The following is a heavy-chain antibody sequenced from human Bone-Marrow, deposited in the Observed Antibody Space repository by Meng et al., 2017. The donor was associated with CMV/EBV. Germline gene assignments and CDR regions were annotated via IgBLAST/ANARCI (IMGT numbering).Heavy chain of an antibody. J-gene: IGHJ6*02. Sequence: GGSLRLSCAASGFTFSRYWMHWIRQAPGKGLVWVSRINEDGSITNYADSVKGRFTISRDNTNNSLYLQMNSLSAEDTAVYYCAKDWGNYYDSVYYYYGMDVWGQGTTVTVSS. CDR2: INEDGSIT. CDR3: AKDWGNYYDSVYYYYGMDV. V-gene: IGHV3-74*01. CDR1: GFTFSRYW. D-gene: IGHD3-22*01.